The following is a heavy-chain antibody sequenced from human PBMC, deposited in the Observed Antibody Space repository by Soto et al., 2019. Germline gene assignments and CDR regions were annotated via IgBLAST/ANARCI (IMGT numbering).Heavy chain of an antibody. V-gene: IGHV1-69*05. D-gene: IGHD3-22*01. CDR1: GGTFSSYP. Sequence: SVKVSCKASGGTFSSYPITWVRQAPGQGLEWMGGTFPIFDRGNYAQKFQGRLTITTDKSTNTAYMELSSLRSEDTAVYYCASLNPSGYLRYFDSWGQVTLVTVFS. CDR3: ASLNPSGYLRYFDS. CDR2: TFPIFDRG. J-gene: IGHJ4*02.